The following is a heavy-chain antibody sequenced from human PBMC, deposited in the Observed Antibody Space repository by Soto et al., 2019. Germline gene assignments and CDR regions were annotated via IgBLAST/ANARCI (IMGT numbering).Heavy chain of an antibody. Sequence: ASVKVSCKASGYTFTSYGISWVRQAPGQGLEWMGWISAYNGNTNYAQKLQGRVTMTTDTSTSTAYMELRSLRSDDTAVYYCARDCSSTSCYAHYYYGMDVWGQGTTVTVSS. CDR2: ISAYNGNT. J-gene: IGHJ6*02. D-gene: IGHD2-2*01. CDR1: GYTFTSYG. V-gene: IGHV1-18*04. CDR3: ARDCSSTSCYAHYYYGMDV.